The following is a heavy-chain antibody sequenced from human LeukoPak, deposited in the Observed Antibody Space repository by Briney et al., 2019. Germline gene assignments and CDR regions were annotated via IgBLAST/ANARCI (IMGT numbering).Heavy chain of an antibody. CDR2: IYYSGST. Sequence: PSETLSLTCTVSGGSISSCYWSWIRQPPGKGLEWNGYIYYSGSTNYNPSLKSRVTISVDTSKNQFSLKLSSVTAADTAVYYCARSGYSYGYGYFQHWGQGTLVTVSS. V-gene: IGHV4-59*01. D-gene: IGHD5-18*01. CDR3: ARSGYSYGYGYFQH. CDR1: GGSISSCY. J-gene: IGHJ1*01.